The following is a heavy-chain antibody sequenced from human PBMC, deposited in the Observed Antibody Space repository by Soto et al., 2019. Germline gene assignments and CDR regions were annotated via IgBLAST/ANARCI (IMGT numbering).Heavy chain of an antibody. CDR2: INQDVSEK. J-gene: IGHJ4*02. V-gene: IGHV3-7*03. Sequence: SLSCEASGSTFSTYWMSWVRQAPRKGLQWVANINQDVSEKYYVDSVKGRFTISRDNAKNSLYLQMNSLRAEDTAVYYCVRVGQYYPGGYWGQGTLVTVSS. D-gene: IGHD3-10*01. CDR1: GSTFSTYW. CDR3: VRVGQYYPGGY.